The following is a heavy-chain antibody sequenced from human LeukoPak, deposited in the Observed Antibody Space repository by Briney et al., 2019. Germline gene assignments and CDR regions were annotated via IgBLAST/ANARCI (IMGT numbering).Heavy chain of an antibody. Sequence: ASVKVSCKASGYTFTSYGISWVRQAPGQELEWMGWISAYNGNTNYAQKLQGRVTMTTDTSTSTAYMELRSLRSDDTAVYYCARCYDDFWSGYADAFDIWGQGTMVTVSS. V-gene: IGHV1-18*01. CDR3: ARCYDDFWSGYADAFDI. J-gene: IGHJ3*02. D-gene: IGHD3-3*01. CDR1: GYTFTSYG. CDR2: ISAYNGNT.